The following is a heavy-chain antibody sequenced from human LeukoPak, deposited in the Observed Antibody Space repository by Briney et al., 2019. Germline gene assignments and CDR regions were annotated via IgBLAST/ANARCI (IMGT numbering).Heavy chain of an antibody. CDR3: ARDLNYFDY. CDR2: IKQDGSEK. CDR1: GFNFSSYW. J-gene: IGHJ4*02. Sequence: GALRLSCAASGFNFSSYWMSWVRQAPGKGLEWVANIKQDGSEKYYVDSVKGRFTISRDNAKNSLYLQMNSLRAEDTAVYYCARDLNYFDYWGQGTLVTVSS. V-gene: IGHV3-7*01.